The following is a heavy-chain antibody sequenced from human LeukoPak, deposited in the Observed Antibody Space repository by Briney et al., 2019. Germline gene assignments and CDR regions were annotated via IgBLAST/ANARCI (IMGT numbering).Heavy chain of an antibody. J-gene: IGHJ4*02. CDR2: ISANGGST. D-gene: IGHD6-19*01. Sequence: QPGGSLRLSCAASRFTFSSYAMSWVRQAPGKGLEWVSAISANGGSTYYADSVKGRFTISRDNSKNTLFLQMNSLRAEDTAVYYCASGRRSSGWYYFDYWGQGTLVTVSS. CDR3: ASGRRSSGWYYFDY. CDR1: RFTFSSYA. V-gene: IGHV3-23*01.